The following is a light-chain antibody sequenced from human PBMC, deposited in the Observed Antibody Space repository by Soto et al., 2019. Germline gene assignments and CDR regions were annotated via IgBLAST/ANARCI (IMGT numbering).Light chain of an antibody. J-gene: IGLJ1*01. V-gene: IGLV2-14*01. CDR1: SSDVGGYNY. CDR3: SSYTSSSSLLYV. Sequence: QSALTQPASVSGSPGQSITISCTGTSSDVGGYNYVSWYQQHPGKAPKLMIYDVSNRPSGVSNRFSGSKSGNTASLTISGLQAEDESDYCCSSYTSSSSLLYVYVTGTKVTVL. CDR2: DVS.